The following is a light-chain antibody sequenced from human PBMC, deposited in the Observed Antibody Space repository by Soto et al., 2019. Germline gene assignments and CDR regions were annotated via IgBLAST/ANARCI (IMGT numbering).Light chain of an antibody. CDR1: SSDVGGYDF. J-gene: IGLJ3*02. Sequence: QSALTQPPSASGSPGQSVTISCTGTSSDVGGYDFVSWYQQHPGKAPKLMIYEVNKRPSGVPDRFSGSKSGNTASLTVSGLQAEEEADYDCSSYVGGNNVMFGGGTKLTVL. V-gene: IGLV2-8*01. CDR2: EVN. CDR3: SSYVGGNNVM.